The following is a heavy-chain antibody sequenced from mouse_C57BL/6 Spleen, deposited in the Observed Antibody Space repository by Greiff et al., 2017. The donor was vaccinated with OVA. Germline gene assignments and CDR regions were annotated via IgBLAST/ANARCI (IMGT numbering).Heavy chain of an antibody. D-gene: IGHD1-1*01. CDR1: YTFTDYYM. V-gene: IGHV1-83*01. CDR2: YPGSGNTY. CDR3: RRHTHYYGSSLFDY. Sequence: VQLQQSGPELVKPGASVKMSCKASGYTFTDYYMHWVKQKPGKGLEWIGEIYPGSGNTYYNEKFKGKATLTAETSSSTAYMQLSSLTSEDSAVYFCARRHTHYYGSSLFDYWGQGTTLTVSS. J-gene: IGHJ2*01.